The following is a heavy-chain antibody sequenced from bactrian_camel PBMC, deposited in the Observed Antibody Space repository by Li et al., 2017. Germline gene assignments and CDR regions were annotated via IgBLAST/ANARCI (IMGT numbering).Heavy chain of an antibody. J-gene: IGHJ4*01. V-gene: IGHV3S55*01. Sequence: QVQLVESGGGSVQAGESLRLSCTMSGYNRHCMAWFRQTPEKEREAVATLRRDGETTYADSVKGRFTISKDDSRSTLSLMMNNLKSEDSAMYYCAAGDARYGAGGIWYCPEDAEYPYRGQGTQVTVS. CDR3: AAGDARYGAGGIWYCPEDAEYPY. CDR1: GYNRHC. CDR2: LRRDGET. D-gene: IGHD6*01.